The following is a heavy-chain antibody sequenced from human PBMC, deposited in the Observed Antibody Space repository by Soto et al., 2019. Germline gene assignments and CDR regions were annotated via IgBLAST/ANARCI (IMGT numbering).Heavy chain of an antibody. CDR2: IYPGDFDT. CDR1: GYTFTNYW. D-gene: IGHD3-9*01. V-gene: IGHV5-51*01. J-gene: IGHJ6*02. Sequence: AGESLKISCQASGYTFTNYWIGWVRQMPGKGLEWMGIIYPGDFDTTYSPSFQGQVTLSVDKSISTAYLQWRSLKASDTAMYYCARRHDDILTGAYYGMDVWGQGTTVTVSS. CDR3: ARRHDDILTGAYYGMDV.